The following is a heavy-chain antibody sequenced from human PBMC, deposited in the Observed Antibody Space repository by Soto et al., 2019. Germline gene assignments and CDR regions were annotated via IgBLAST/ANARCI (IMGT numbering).Heavy chain of an antibody. V-gene: IGHV3-53*02. J-gene: IGHJ6*02. Sequence: EVQLVETGGGLIQPGGSLRLSCAASGFTITNKYMSWVRQAPGKGLEWVSVVYSGDHTDNTHYVNSVKGRFTISGEHAKTMPNLQMNSLNSEDTAFYYFVGPRFGDSVGFDAGVAVWGQATAVTVSS. CDR3: VGPRFGDSVGFDAGVAV. D-gene: IGHD3-10*01. CDR2: VYSGDHTDNT. CDR1: GFTITNKY.